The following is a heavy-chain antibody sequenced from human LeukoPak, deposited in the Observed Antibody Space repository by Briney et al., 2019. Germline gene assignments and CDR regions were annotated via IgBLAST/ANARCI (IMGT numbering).Heavy chain of an antibody. D-gene: IGHD6-6*01. CDR2: ISYDGSNK. CDR1: GFTFSSYG. CDR3: ARGGTSHSSSSFSDEGY. V-gene: IGHV3-30*19. Sequence: PGGSLRLSCAASGFTFSSYGMHWVRQAPGKGLEWVAVISYDGSNKYYADSVKGRFTISRDNSKNTLYLQMNSLRAEDTAVYYCARGGTSHSSSSFSDEGYWGQGTLVTVSS. J-gene: IGHJ4*02.